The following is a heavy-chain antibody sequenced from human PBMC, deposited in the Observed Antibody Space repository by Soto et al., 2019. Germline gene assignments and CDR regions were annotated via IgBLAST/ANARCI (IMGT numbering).Heavy chain of an antibody. Sequence: QVQLVQSGAEVKKPGSSVRVSCKASGVTFRSYTISWVRQAPGQGLECMRRTIPVLSVTNYAPKFPGRLTNIADEKTSSVHMKLGCLRSEDTATYYSRGLSIGDSDVSDFWGQGTMVIFSS. CDR1: GVTFRSYT. J-gene: IGHJ3*01. D-gene: IGHD2-21*01. CDR3: RGLSIGDSDVSDF. CDR2: TIPVLSVT. V-gene: IGHV1-69*02.